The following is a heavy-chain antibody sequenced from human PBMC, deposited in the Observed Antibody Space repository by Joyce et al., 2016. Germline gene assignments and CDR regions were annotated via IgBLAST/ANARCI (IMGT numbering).Heavy chain of an antibody. CDR2: IYPGDSDT. D-gene: IGHD3-9*01. J-gene: IGHJ4*02. Sequence: EVQLVQSGAEVKQPGESLEISCKGSGFTFTKNWLGWVRQMPGKGRECMRIIYPGDSDTRYSPPFQGQVTISADKSTDTAYLQWSSLKASDTARYYWARLIGYSNTFENWGQGTLVTVSS. CDR3: ARLIGYSNTFEN. V-gene: IGHV5-51*01. CDR1: GFTFTKNW.